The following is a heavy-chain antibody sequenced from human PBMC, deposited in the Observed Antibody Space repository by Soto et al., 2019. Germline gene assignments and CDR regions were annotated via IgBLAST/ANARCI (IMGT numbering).Heavy chain of an antibody. CDR2: IIPIFGTA. J-gene: IGHJ6*02. CDR1: GGTFSSYA. CDR3: ARAGGRVVPAAPQNYYYYYGMDV. D-gene: IGHD2-2*01. Sequence: QVQLVQSGAEVKKPGSSVKVSCKASGGTFSSYAISWVRQAPGQGLEWMGGIIPIFGTANYAQKFQGRVTITADESTSTAYMELSSLRSEDTAVYYCARAGGRVVPAAPQNYYYYYGMDVWGQGTTVTVSS. V-gene: IGHV1-69*01.